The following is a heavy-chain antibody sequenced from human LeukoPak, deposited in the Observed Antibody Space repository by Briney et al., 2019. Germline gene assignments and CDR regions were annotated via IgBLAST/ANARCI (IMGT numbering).Heavy chain of an antibody. D-gene: IGHD3-16*01. CDR3: ARRRPYVWGGQGDAFDI. V-gene: IGHV5-51*01. J-gene: IGHJ3*02. CDR2: IYPGDSDT. CDR1: GYGFTSYW. Sequence: GESLKISCKGSGYGFTSYWIGWVRQMPGKGLEWMGIIYPGDSDTRYSPSFQGQVTISADKSISTAYLQWSSLKASDTAMYYCARRRPYVWGGQGDAFDIWGQGTMVTVSS.